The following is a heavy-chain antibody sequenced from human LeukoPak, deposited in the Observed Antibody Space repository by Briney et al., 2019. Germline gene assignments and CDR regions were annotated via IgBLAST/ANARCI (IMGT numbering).Heavy chain of an antibody. Sequence: GGSLRLSCAASGFTFNNYWIHWVRQVPGKGLVWVSRINNDGSSASYVDSVKGRFTISRDNAKNTLFLQMNSLRAEDTAVYYCARRGTGHGMDVWGQGTTVTVSS. J-gene: IGHJ6*02. CDR1: GFTFNNYW. V-gene: IGHV3-74*01. D-gene: IGHD1-1*01. CDR3: ARRGTGHGMDV. CDR2: INNDGSSA.